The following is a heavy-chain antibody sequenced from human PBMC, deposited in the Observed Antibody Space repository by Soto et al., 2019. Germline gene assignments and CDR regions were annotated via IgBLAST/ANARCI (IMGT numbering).Heavy chain of an antibody. CDR2: IYHSGNT. Sequence: QVQLQQWGAGLLKPSETLSLTCAVNGGSFNDYYWAWIRQPPGKGLEWMGEIYHSGNTYYNPSLESRVSMSVVTSKDQFSRRLNSVTAADTAMYYCARVRRGFNRESWSYWYNGMDVWGQGTTVTVS. V-gene: IGHV4-34*02. D-gene: IGHD3-16*01. CDR3: ARVRRGFNRESWSYWYNGMDV. J-gene: IGHJ6*02. CDR1: GGSFNDYY.